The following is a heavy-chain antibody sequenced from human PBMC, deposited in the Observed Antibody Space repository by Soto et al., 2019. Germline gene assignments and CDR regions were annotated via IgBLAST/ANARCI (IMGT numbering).Heavy chain of an antibody. D-gene: IGHD3-3*01. CDR1: EFTLSIYS. J-gene: IGHJ3*01. CDR2: MSSSSNYI. V-gene: IGHV3-21*01. CDR3: ARGGYDIWSGFADAFDV. Sequence: GGSLRLSCAASEFTLSIYSMNWVRHAPGKGLEWVSFMSSSSNYIYYTDSVKGRFTISRDSARNSLYLQMNSLRVEDTAVYYCARGGYDIWSGFADAFDVWGQGTVVTVS.